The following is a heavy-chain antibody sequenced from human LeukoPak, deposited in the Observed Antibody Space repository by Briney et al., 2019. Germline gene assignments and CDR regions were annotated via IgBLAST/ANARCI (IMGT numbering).Heavy chain of an antibody. D-gene: IGHD6-19*01. V-gene: IGHV1-18*01. J-gene: IGHJ4*02. CDR3: ARDQQWLDPARHDFDY. Sequence: ASVKVSCKASGYTFISYGISWVRQAPGQGLEWMGWISAYNGNTNYAQKLQGRATMTTDTSTTTAYMELRSLRSDDTAVYYCARDQQWLDPARHDFDYWGQGTLVTVSS. CDR2: ISAYNGNT. CDR1: GYTFISYG.